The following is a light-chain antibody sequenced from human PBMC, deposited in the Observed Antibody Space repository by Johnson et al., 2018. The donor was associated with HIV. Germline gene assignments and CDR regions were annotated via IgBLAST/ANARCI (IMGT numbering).Light chain of an antibody. Sequence: QPVLTQPPSVSAAPGQRVNISCSGNISNIESYFVSWYQQLPGAAPTLLIYEDNKRPSGIPDRFSGSKSGTSATLGITGLQTRDEADYYCGTWDSSLRAGFFGTGTKVTVL. CDR2: EDN. V-gene: IGLV1-51*02. J-gene: IGLJ1*01. CDR3: GTWDSSLRAGF. CDR1: ISNIESYF.